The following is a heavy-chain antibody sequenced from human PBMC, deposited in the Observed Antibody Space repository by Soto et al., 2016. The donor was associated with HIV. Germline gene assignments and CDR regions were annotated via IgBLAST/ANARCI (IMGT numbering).Heavy chain of an antibody. Sequence: EVQLLESGGGVVRPGGSLRLSCAASGFTFDDYGMSWVRQAPGKGLEWVSGINWNGGSTTYADSVKGRFTISRDNAENFLYLQMNSLRAEDTALYYCARDRGYYYGSGSSKAVYYYGMDVWGQGTTVTVSS. CDR3: ARDRGYYYGSGSSKAVYYYGMDV. CDR2: INWNGGST. D-gene: IGHD3-10*01. J-gene: IGHJ6*02. CDR1: GFTFDDYG. V-gene: IGHV3-20*04.